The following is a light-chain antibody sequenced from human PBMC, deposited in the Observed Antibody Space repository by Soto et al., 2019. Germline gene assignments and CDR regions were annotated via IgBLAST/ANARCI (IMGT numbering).Light chain of an antibody. J-gene: IGLJ1*01. Sequence: QSVLTQPASVSGSPGQSITISCTGTSSDVGNYNYVSWYQHHPGKAPKVMIYEVRNRPSGVSNRFSGSKSGNTASLTISGLQAEDEADYYCSSYSSTKTRVFGTGTRSPS. CDR3: SSYSSTKTRV. CDR2: EVR. CDR1: SSDVGNYNY. V-gene: IGLV2-14*01.